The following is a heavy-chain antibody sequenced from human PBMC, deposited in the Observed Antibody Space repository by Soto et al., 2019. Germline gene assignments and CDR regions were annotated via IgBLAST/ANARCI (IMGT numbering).Heavy chain of an antibody. CDR2: IIPIFGTA. Sequence: GASLSDSCTALGGGHRGCAIGGRRQAPGQGLEWMGGIIPIFGTANYAQKFQGRVTITADESTSTAYMELSSLRPEDTAVYYCARGLDYYWFYPWGQGTLVTGSS. CDR3: ARGLDYYWFYP. J-gene: IGHJ5*02. D-gene: IGHD3-10*01. CDR1: GGGHRGCA. V-gene: IGHV1-69*01.